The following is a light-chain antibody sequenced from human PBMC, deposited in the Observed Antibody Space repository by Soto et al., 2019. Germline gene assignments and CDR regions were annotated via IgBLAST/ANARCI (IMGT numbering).Light chain of an antibody. V-gene: IGKV1-8*01. J-gene: IGKJ2*01. CDR3: QQYLSYPYT. CDR1: QGISSF. Sequence: AIRMTQSPSSISASTGDRVTITCRASQGISSFLAWYQQKPGKAPKLLIYAAATLQRGAPSRFSASGSGTEFTLTISRLQSDDFAAYFCQQYLSYPYTFGRWTKLEI. CDR2: AAA.